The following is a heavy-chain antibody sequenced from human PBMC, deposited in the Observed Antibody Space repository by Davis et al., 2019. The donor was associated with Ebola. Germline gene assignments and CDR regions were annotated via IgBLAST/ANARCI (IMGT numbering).Heavy chain of an antibody. J-gene: IGHJ4*02. Sequence: GESLKISCAASGFTFNDYRMTWVRQAPGKGLEWVANIKQDGTQKYYVDSVKGRFTISRDNAKNSLSLQMNSLRADDTAVYYCARDYVWGTYRTPADWGQGTLVTVSS. D-gene: IGHD3-16*02. CDR1: GFTFNDYR. CDR3: ARDYVWGTYRTPAD. V-gene: IGHV3-7*01. CDR2: IKQDGTQK.